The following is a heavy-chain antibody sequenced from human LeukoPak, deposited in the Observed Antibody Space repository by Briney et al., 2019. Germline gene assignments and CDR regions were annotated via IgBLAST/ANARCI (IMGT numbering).Heavy chain of an antibody. V-gene: IGHV4-34*01. J-gene: IGHJ3*02. D-gene: IGHD3-16*02. CDR2: INHSGST. Sequence: SETLSLTCAVYGGSFSGYYWSWIRQPPGKGLEWIGEINHSGSTNYNPSLKSRVTISVDTSKNQFSLKLSSVTAADTAVYYCARGFFGGLIVDDAFDIWGQGTMVTVSS. CDR3: ARGFFGGLIVDDAFDI. CDR1: GGSFSGYY.